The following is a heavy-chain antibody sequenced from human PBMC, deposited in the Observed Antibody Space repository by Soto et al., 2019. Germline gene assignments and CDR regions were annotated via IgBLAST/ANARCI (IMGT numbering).Heavy chain of an antibody. Sequence: GGSLRLSCVASGFSFSEYGMSWVRQTPQKTLEWVASISGNKMTTFYPDSVKGRFTVSRDNSNNTLHLQMNSLRAEDTAVYNCAKEPVGPDWYFDLWGRGTLVTVSS. CDR1: GFSFSEYG. CDR3: AKEPVGPDWYFDL. J-gene: IGHJ2*01. CDR2: ISGNKMTT. V-gene: IGHV3-23*01.